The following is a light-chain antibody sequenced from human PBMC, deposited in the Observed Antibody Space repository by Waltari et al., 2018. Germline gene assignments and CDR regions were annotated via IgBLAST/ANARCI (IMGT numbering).Light chain of an antibody. Sequence: DIQMTQSPSSLSASIGDRVTITCRASQSISIHLNWYQHKPGIAPRLLIYDASTLQSGGPSRFSGGGSGTEFTLTISSLQPEDFATYYCQQSYSTPLLSFGPGTKVDIK. CDR2: DAS. V-gene: IGKV1-39*01. J-gene: IGKJ3*01. CDR3: QQSYSTPLLS. CDR1: QSISIH.